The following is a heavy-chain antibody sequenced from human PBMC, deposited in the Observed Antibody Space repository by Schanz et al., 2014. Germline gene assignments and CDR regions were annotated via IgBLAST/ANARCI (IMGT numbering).Heavy chain of an antibody. Sequence: EVQLLEPGGALEQPGGSLRLSCAASGITFSDYAMSWVRQAPGKGLEWVSTIASGGSHTFYADSVTGRFTISGDNSKNTLFLQMNSLRVEDTGIYYCAKIWKAHHLTGRPGWSDGMDVWGQGTAV. V-gene: IGHV3-23*01. CDR3: AKIWKAHHLTGRPGWSDGMDV. J-gene: IGHJ6*02. CDR2: IASGGSHT. CDR1: GITFSDYA. D-gene: IGHD3-3*01.